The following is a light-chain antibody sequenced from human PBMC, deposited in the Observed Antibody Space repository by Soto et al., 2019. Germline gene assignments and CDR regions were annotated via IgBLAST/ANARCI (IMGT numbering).Light chain of an antibody. V-gene: IGKV3-20*01. CDR1: QSVSSSY. CDR2: GAS. Sequence: EVVLTQSPGTLSLSAGERATLSCRASQSVSSSYLAWYQQKPGQAPRLLIYGASSRATDIPDRITGSGSGTDFTLTISRLEPEDLAVYYCQHYGSTPWTFGQGTKVEIK. CDR3: QHYGSTPWT. J-gene: IGKJ1*01.